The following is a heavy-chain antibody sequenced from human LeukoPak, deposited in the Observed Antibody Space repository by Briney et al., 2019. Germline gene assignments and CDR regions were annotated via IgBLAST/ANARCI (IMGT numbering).Heavy chain of an antibody. Sequence: SDTLSLTCAVYGGSFSGYYWSWIRQPPGKGLEWIGEINHSGSTNYNPSLKSRVTISVDTSKNQFSLKLSSVTAADTAVYYCARGRVRGYCSSTSCYYYYGMDVWGQGTTVTVSS. CDR1: GGSFSGYY. V-gene: IGHV4-34*01. J-gene: IGHJ6*02. CDR3: ARGRVRGYCSSTSCYYYYGMDV. D-gene: IGHD2-2*01. CDR2: INHSGST.